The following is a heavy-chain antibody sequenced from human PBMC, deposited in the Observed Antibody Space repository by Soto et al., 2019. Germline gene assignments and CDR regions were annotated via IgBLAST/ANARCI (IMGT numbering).Heavy chain of an antibody. CDR1: GGSFSCYY. J-gene: IGHJ4*02. CDR3: ARGRSSGYYFDY. V-gene: IGHV4-34*01. D-gene: IGHD3-10*01. Sequence: PSETLSLTCAVYGGSFSCYYWSWIRQPPGKGLEWIGEINHSGSTNYNPSLKSRVTISVDTSKNQFSLKLSSVTAADTAVYYCARGRSSGYYFDYWGEGTLVTVSS. CDR2: INHSGST.